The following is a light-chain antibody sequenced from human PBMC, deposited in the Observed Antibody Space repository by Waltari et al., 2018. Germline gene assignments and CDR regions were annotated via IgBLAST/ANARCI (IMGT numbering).Light chain of an antibody. CDR1: QDITKY. V-gene: IGKV1-16*01. CDR2: GSF. Sequence: DIQMTQSPSSLSASVGDRVTISCRASQDITKYLAGFQQKPGRAPKSLIYGSFILQSGVSSTFSGSGSGTDFTLTIPSLQPEDFGTYYCLQYNSYSPWTFGPGTKVEIK. J-gene: IGKJ1*01. CDR3: LQYNSYSPWT.